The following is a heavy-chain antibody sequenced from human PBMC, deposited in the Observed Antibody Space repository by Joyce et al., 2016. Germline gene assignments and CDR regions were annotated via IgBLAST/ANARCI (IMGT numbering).Heavy chain of an antibody. V-gene: IGHV4-39*01. Sequence: QLQLQESGPGLVKTSETLSLTCIVSGVSTSSRSYFWGWIRQSPGKGLEWIGSVYHSGRTYYNPSREGRVTISIDTSKNQFSLNMSSVTAADTAVYYCARVSSSGYYSTYWNFDLWGRGTLVAVSS. CDR2: VYHSGRT. CDR3: ARVSSSGYYSTYWNFDL. J-gene: IGHJ2*01. D-gene: IGHD3-22*01. CDR1: GVSTSSRSYF.